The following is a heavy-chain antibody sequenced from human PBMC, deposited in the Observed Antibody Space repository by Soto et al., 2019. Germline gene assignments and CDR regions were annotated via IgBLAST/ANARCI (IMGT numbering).Heavy chain of an antibody. CDR2: INSDGRST. CDR3: TRAIGTGLFDY. CDR1: GFTSSNHW. V-gene: IGHV3-74*01. Sequence: PGGSLRLSCAASGFTSSNHWMHWVRQAPGKGLVWVSRINSDGRSTSYADSVKGRSTISRDNAKNTLYLQMNSLRAEDTAVYYCTRAIGTGLFDYWGQGTQVTVSS. D-gene: IGHD6-13*01. J-gene: IGHJ4*02.